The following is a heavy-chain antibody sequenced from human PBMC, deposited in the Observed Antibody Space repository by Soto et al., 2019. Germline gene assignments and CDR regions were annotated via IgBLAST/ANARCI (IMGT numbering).Heavy chain of an antibody. Sequence: QVQLVQSGAEVKKPGASVKVSCKASGYTFTSHGISWVRQAPGQGLEWMGWISANNGDTNYAQKFQGRVTVTTDTSSSSAYMDLRSLRSADTAVYYCARMVRGSRIDYYHCIEVWGKGTTVIVSS. CDR1: GYTFTSHG. D-gene: IGHD3-10*01. CDR2: ISANNGDT. J-gene: IGHJ6*03. V-gene: IGHV1-18*01. CDR3: ARMVRGSRIDYYHCIEV.